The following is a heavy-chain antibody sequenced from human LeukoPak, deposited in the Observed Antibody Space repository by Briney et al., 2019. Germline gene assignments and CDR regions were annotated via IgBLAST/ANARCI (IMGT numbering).Heavy chain of an antibody. CDR3: TTRVVTTNDN. Sequence: AGGSLRLSCSASGFTFNYAWMNWVRQAPGKGLEWVGRIKTNTDGGTADYPAPVKGRFTISRDDSKNTLYLQMNSLKTEDTAVYYCTTRVVTTNDNWGQGTLVTVSP. V-gene: IGHV3-15*01. J-gene: IGHJ4*02. CDR1: GFTFNYAW. CDR2: IKTNTDGGTA. D-gene: IGHD2-21*02.